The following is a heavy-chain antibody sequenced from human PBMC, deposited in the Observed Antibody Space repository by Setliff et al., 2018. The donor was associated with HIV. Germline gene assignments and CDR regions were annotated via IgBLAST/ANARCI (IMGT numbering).Heavy chain of an antibody. D-gene: IGHD6-19*01. CDR1: EFTFRTHA. CDR3: VRGNGWVQDY. Sequence: GGSLRLSCAASEFTFRTHAMSWVRQAPGKGLEWVSCISSTSTYIYYADSVKGRFAISRDNAKNALYLQMNGLRADDTAVYYCVRGNGWVQDYWGQGTLVTVSS. V-gene: IGHV3-21*01. J-gene: IGHJ4*02. CDR2: ISSTSTYI.